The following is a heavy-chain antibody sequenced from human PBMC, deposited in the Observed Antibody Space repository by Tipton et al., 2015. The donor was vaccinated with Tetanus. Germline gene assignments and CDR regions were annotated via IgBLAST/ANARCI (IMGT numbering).Heavy chain of an antibody. CDR2: IYYSGST. CDR3: ARGGSYSYGPWGFDL. D-gene: IGHD5-18*01. J-gene: IGHJ2*01. CDR1: GDSLSNGDYY. V-gene: IGHV4-30-4*01. Sequence: TLSLTCTVSGDSLSNGDYYWSWIRQPPGKGLESIGYIYYSGSTYYNPSLKSRVTISVDTSKNQFSLKLTSLTVADTAVYYCARGGSYSYGPWGFDLWGRGTLVTVSS.